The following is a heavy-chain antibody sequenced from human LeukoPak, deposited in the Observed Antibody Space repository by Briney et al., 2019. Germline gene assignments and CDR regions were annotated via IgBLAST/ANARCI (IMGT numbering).Heavy chain of an antibody. J-gene: IGHJ5*02. D-gene: IGHD2-15*01. Sequence: SETLSLTCTVSGASISSGGYYWSWIRQHPGKGLEWIGYIYYSGSTYYNPSLKSRVTISIDTSKNQFSLKLSSVTAADTAVYYCARVGFRGGYCSGGSCPNWFDPWGQGTLVTVSS. V-gene: IGHV4-31*03. CDR3: ARVGFRGGYCSGGSCPNWFDP. CDR1: GASISSGGYY. CDR2: IYYSGST.